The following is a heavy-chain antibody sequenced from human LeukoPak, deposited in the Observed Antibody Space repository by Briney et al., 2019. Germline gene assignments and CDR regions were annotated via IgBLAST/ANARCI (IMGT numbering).Heavy chain of an antibody. CDR2: INHSGST. Sequence: SETLSLTCTVSGGSISSYYWSWIRQPPGKGLEWIGEINHSGSTNYNPSLKSRVTISVDTSRNQFSLKLSSVTAADTAVYYCAENAGYAFDIWGQGTMVTVSS. J-gene: IGHJ3*02. CDR1: GGSISSYY. V-gene: IGHV4-34*01. CDR3: AENAGYAFDI.